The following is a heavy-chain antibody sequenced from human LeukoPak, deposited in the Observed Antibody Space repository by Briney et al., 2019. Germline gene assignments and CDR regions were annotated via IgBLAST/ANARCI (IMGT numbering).Heavy chain of an antibody. J-gene: IGHJ6*03. CDR1: GGSISSYY. CDR3: AREEFLRVVPAAIYYYYMDV. Sequence: SETLSLTCTVSGGSISSYYWSWNRQPAGKGLEWIGRIYTSGSTNYNPSLKSRVTMSVDTSKNQFSLKLSSVTAADTAVYYCAREEFLRVVPAAIYYYYMDVWGKGTTVTVSS. V-gene: IGHV4-4*07. CDR2: IYTSGST. D-gene: IGHD2-2*02.